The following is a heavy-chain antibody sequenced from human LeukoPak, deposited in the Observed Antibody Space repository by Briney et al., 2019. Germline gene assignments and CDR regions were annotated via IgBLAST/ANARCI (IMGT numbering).Heavy chain of an antibody. Sequence: PGGSLRLSCASSGCIFDEYVLHEVGQGPGKGLEWVSGISWNSGMIGYADSVKGRFTISRDNAKNSLYLQMHNLRPEDKAAYYYVKPRTKGAEVGVRAFDYWGQGTLVTVSS. J-gene: IGHJ4*02. V-gene: IGHV3-9*01. CDR1: GCIFDEYV. D-gene: IGHD3-10*01. CDR3: VKPRTKGAEVGVRAFDY. CDR2: ISWNSGMI.